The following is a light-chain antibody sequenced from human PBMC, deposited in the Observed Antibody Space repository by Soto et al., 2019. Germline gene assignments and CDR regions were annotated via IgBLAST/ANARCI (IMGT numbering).Light chain of an antibody. CDR3: QQYGSPPIT. V-gene: IGKV3-20*01. J-gene: IGKJ5*01. CDR1: QSVSTS. CDR2: GAS. Sequence: EVVWPVSPSTLSFSPGGRATLSCRASQSVSTSVGWYQQKPGQAPRLLIYGASNRATGIPDRFSGSGSGTDFTLTISRLEPEDFAVYYCQQYGSPPITFGQGTRLEIK.